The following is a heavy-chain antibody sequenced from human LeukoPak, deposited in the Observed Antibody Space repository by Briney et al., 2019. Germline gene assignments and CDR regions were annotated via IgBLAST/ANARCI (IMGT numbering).Heavy chain of an antibody. CDR2: ISGSGGNT. J-gene: IGHJ6*02. V-gene: IGHV3-23*01. Sequence: PGGSLRLSCAASGFTFSSYAMSWVRQAPGKGLEWVSGISGSGGNTYYADSVKGRFTISRDNSENTVYLQMNSLRAEDTAVYYCAKPPPDNYYYYYGMGVWGQGTTVTVSS. CDR3: AKPPPDNYYYYYGMGV. CDR1: GFTFSSYA.